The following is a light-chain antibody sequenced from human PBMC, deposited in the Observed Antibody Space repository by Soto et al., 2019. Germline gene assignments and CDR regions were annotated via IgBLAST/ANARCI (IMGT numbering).Light chain of an antibody. V-gene: IGLV2-14*01. Sequence: QSALTQPASVSGSPGQSITISCTGTSSDVGSYNYVSWYQQYPGKAPKLMIYDVSNRPSGASYRFAGSKSGNTSSLTISGLEAEDEDDYCCRSDTSSSTHVVFGGGTKLTVL. CDR1: SSDVGSYNY. J-gene: IGLJ2*01. CDR3: RSDTSSSTHVV. CDR2: DVS.